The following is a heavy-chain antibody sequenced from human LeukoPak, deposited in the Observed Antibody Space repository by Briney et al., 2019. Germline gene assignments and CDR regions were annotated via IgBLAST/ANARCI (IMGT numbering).Heavy chain of an antibody. J-gene: IGHJ4*02. CDR1: GFTFSSCW. V-gene: IGHV3-74*01. Sequence: GGSLRLSCAASGFTFSSCWMHWVRQAPGKGLVWVSRINTDETITTYADSVKGRFTISRDNAKNTLYLQMNSLRAEDTAVYYCARATYYYDSSGYRAVYYFDYWGQGTLVTVSS. CDR2: INTDETIT. CDR3: ARATYYYDSSGYRAVYYFDY. D-gene: IGHD3-22*01.